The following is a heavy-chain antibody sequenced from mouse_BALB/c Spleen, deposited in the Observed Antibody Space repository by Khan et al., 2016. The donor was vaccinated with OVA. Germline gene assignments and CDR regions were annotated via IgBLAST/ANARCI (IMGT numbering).Heavy chain of an antibody. CDR2: IYPGNGYT. V-gene: IGHV1S134*01. CDR3: AAAYYRNYFDY. D-gene: IGHD2-14*01. CDR1: GFTFTSYG. J-gene: IGHJ2*01. Sequence: EVQLQESGAELGRPGSSVKLSCKTSGFTFTSYGIKWVKQRPGQGLEWIGYIYPGNGYTVYNEKFQGKATLTSDTSSSTAYMQLTSQTSEDSAIYFCAAAYYRNYFDYWGQGTTLTVSS.